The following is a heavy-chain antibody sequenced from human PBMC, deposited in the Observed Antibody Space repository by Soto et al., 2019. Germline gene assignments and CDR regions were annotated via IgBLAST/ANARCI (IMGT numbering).Heavy chain of an antibody. D-gene: IGHD6-13*01. Sequence: QVQLQESGPGLVKPSQTLSLTCTVSGGSISSGGYYWSWIRQHPGKGLEWIGYIYYSGSTYYNPSXXSRVTISLDTXXNXFXXKLSSVAAADTAVYYCARGPQRSSSWYEDLVDFDYWGQGTLVTVSS. V-gene: IGHV4-31*03. CDR1: GGSISSGGYY. CDR2: IYYSGST. CDR3: ARGPQRSSSWYEDLVDFDY. J-gene: IGHJ4*02.